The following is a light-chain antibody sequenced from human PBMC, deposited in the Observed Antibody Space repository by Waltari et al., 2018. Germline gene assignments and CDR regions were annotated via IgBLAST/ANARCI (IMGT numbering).Light chain of an antibody. Sequence: QSVLTQPPSASGTPGPRVTISCSGSSPTIVRNSVYWYQQLPATTPKLLIYRKNQRPSGVPDRFSGSKSGTSASLAISGLRSEDEADYYCAAWDDSLRGGVFGTGTRVTVL. J-gene: IGLJ1*01. CDR3: AAWDDSLRGGV. V-gene: IGLV1-47*01. CDR2: RKN. CDR1: SPTIVRNS.